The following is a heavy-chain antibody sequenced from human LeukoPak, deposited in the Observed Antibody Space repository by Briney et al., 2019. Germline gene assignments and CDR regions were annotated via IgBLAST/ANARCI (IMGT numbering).Heavy chain of an antibody. CDR3: ARDREFVTMVRGDPESWFDP. CDR1: GYTFTSYY. D-gene: IGHD3-10*01. CDR2: INPSGGST. Sequence: ASVKVSCKASGYTFTSYYMHWVRQAPGQGLEWMGIINPSGGSTSYAQKFQGRVTMTRDMSTSTVYMELSSLRSEDTAVYYCARDREFVTMVRGDPESWFDPWGQGTLVTVSS. V-gene: IGHV1-46*01. J-gene: IGHJ5*02.